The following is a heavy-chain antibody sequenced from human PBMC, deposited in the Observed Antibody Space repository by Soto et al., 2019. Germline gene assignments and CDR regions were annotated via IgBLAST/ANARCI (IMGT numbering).Heavy chain of an antibody. CDR3: ARDYSGASTFDY. Sequence: QVQLQESGPGLVKPSETLSLTCTVSGASISSYYWTWIRQPPGKGLEWIGYIYYSGGTNYNPSLKSRVTISIDTSKNQFSLKLSSVTAADTAVYYCARDYSGASTFDYWGQGTLGTVSS. V-gene: IGHV4-59*01. CDR1: GASISSYY. J-gene: IGHJ4*02. D-gene: IGHD1-26*01. CDR2: IYYSGGT.